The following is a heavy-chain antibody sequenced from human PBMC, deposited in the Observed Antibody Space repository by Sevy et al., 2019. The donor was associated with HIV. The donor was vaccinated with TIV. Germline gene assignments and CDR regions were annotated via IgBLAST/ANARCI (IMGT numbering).Heavy chain of an antibody. Sequence: ASVKVSCKASGGTFSSYAISWVRQAPGQGLEWMGGIIPIFGTANYAQKFQGRVTITADESTSTAYMGLSSLRSEDTAVYYCARGIDIVVVPAAPNMYYYYYGMDVWGQGTTVTVSS. CDR1: GGTFSSYA. V-gene: IGHV1-69*13. CDR3: ARGIDIVVVPAAPNMYYYYYGMDV. D-gene: IGHD2-2*01. J-gene: IGHJ6*02. CDR2: IIPIFGTA.